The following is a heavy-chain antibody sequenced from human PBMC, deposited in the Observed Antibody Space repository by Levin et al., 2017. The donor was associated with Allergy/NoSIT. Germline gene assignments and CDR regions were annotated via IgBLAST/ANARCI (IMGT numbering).Heavy chain of an antibody. CDR1: GGSINSGGYY. CDR3: ARGWRYFDY. J-gene: IGHJ4*02. CDR2: ISYSGST. D-gene: IGHD2-15*01. Sequence: SQTLSLPCTVSGGSINSGGYYWSWIRQHPGRGLEWIGYISYSGSTYYNPSLKSRVTISVDTSKNQFSLKLSSVTAADTAVYYCARGWRYFDYWGQGTLVTVSS. V-gene: IGHV4-31*03.